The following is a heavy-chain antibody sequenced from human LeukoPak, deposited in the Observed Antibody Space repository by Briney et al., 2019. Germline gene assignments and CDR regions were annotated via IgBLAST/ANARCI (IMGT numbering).Heavy chain of an antibody. CDR1: GFTVSSNY. V-gene: IGHV3-53*04. J-gene: IGHJ5*02. Sequence: GGSLRLSCAASGFTVSSNYMSRVRQAPGKGLEWVSVIYSGGSTYYADSVKGRFTISRHNSKNTLYLQMNSLRAEDTAVYYCARSPSVRDNWFDPWGQGTLVTVSS. CDR3: ARSPSVRDNWFDP. CDR2: IYSGGST. D-gene: IGHD3-10*01.